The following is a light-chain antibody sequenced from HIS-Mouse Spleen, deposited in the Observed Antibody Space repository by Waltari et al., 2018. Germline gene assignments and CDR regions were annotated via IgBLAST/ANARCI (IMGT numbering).Light chain of an antibody. CDR3: YSTDSSGNHRV. J-gene: IGLJ2*01. V-gene: IGLV3-10*01. CDR2: EDS. Sequence: SYELPQPPSVSVSPGQTARITCSGDALPRKYAYWYQLKSGQAPVLVIYEDSKRPSGIPERFSGSSSGTMATLTISGAQVEDEADYYCYSTDSSGNHRVFGGGTKLTVL. CDR1: ALPRKY.